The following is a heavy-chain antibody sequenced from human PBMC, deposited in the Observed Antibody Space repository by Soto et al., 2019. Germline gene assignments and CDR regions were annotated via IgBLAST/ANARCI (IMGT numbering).Heavy chain of an antibody. CDR2: MNPNSGNT. V-gene: IGHV1-8*01. J-gene: IGHJ4*02. CDR3: ARGSRPRIEREITFGGVSFY. CDR1: GYTFTSYD. D-gene: IGHD3-16*01. Sequence: QVQLVQSGAEVKKPGASVKVSCKASGYTFTSYDINWVRQATGQGLEWMGWMNPNSGNTGYAQKFQGRVTMTRNTSISTAYKELSSLRSEDTAVYYYARGSRPRIEREITFGGVSFYWGQGTLVTVSS.